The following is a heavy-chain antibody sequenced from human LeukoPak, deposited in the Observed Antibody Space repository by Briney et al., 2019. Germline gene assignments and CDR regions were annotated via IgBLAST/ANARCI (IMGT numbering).Heavy chain of an antibody. CDR3: ARDGDPYSSSAAFDI. CDR1: GFTFSSYS. J-gene: IGHJ3*02. CDR2: ISSSSSYI. V-gene: IGHV3-21*01. D-gene: IGHD6-13*01. Sequence: SGGSLRLSCAASGFTFSSYSMNWVRQAPGKGLEWVSSISSSSSYIYYADSVKGRFAISRDNAKNSLYLQMNSLRAEDTAVYYCARDGDPYSSSAAFDIWGQGTMVTVSS.